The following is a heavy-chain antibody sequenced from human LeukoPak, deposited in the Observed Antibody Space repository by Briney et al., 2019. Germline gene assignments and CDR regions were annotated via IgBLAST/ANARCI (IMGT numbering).Heavy chain of an antibody. CDR2: IYYSGST. J-gene: IGHJ5*02. V-gene: IGHV4-59*01. D-gene: IGHD3-10*01. CDR1: GGSISSYY. Sequence: SETLSLTCTVSGGSISSYYWSWIWQPPGKGLEWIGYIYYSGSTNYNPSLKSRVTISVDTSKNQFSLKLSSVTAADTAVYYCARGRGAGGLWFGELSAGADWFDPWGQGTLVTVSS. CDR3: ARGRGAGGLWFGELSAGADWFDP.